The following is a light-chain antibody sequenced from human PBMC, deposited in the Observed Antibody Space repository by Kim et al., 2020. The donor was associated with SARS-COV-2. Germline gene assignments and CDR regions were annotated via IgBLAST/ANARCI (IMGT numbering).Light chain of an antibody. V-gene: IGLV3-1*01. CDR2: QDS. CDR1: KLGDKY. Sequence: SVSPGQTASITCSGDKLGDKYACWYQQKPGQSPVLVIYQDSKRPSGIPERFSASNSGNTATLTISGTQAMDEADYYCQAWDSSTWVFGGGTQLTVL. J-gene: IGLJ3*02. CDR3: QAWDSSTWV.